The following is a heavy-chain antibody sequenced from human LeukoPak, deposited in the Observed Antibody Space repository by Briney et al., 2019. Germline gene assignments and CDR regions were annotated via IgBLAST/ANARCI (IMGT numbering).Heavy chain of an antibody. CDR1: GLSLRSNY. CDR3: PTCRDEFCDYGFTS. Sequence: SDPLSLTCTVSGLSLRSNYRSWLRQPPRKGLARVGYIYNSESTKYNPSLNSRSTIPVDTYKHLFSLQWPSLTAAHPPVYYCPTCRDEFCDYGFTSWGQGTLVTVSS. D-gene: IGHD4-17*01. V-gene: IGHV4-59*07. J-gene: IGHJ5*02. CDR2: IYNSEST.